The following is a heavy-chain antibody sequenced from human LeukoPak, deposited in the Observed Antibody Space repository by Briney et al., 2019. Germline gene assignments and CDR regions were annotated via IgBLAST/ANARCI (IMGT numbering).Heavy chain of an antibody. CDR1: GGSITGYY. V-gene: IGHV4-59*08. D-gene: IGHD3-10*01. CDR2: IYYSGST. J-gene: IGHJ4*02. Sequence: SETLSLTCTVSGGSITGYYWSWFRRPPGKGLEWIGYIYYSGSTNYNPSLKSRVTILVNTSKNQFSLKLNSVTAADTAVYYCARHYGSGTHPLDYWGQGTLVSVSS. CDR3: ARHYGSGTHPLDY.